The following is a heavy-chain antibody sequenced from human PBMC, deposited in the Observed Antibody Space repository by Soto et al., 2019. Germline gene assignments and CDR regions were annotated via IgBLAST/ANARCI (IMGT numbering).Heavy chain of an antibody. V-gene: IGHV3-7*03. D-gene: IGHD6-19*01. Sequence: GSLRLSCAASGFTFSNYWMSWVRQVPGKGLAWVSNIKEDGSEKYYVDSVKGRFTISRDNAKNSVHLQMNSLRDEDTAVYYCVRFSILVSGRGRGAFFDSWGQGT. CDR1: GFTFSNYW. CDR3: VRFSILVSGRGRGAFFDS. J-gene: IGHJ4*02. CDR2: IKEDGSEK.